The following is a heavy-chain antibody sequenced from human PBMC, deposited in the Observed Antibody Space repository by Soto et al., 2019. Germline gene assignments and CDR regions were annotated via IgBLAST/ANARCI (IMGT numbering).Heavy chain of an antibody. Sequence: GGSLRLSCAASGFTFSTCNMNWVRQAPGKGLEWVSYISSGSSTIHYAETMKGRFTISRDNAKNSLYLQMNSLRDEDTAVYYCARGEYYGSGSYYKPPGYWGQGT. CDR2: ISSGSSTI. J-gene: IGHJ4*02. V-gene: IGHV3-48*02. CDR1: GFTFSTCN. D-gene: IGHD3-10*01. CDR3: ARGEYYGSGSYYKPPGY.